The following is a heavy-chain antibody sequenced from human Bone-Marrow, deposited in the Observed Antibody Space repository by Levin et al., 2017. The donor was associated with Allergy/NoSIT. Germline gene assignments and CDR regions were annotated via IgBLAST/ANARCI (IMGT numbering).Heavy chain of an antibody. J-gene: IGHJ6*03. CDR3: ARVAVGRGEHMDV. Sequence: PGGSLRLSCAASGFTFSSYGMHWVRQAPGKGLEWVAVIWYDGSNKYYADSVKGRFTISRDNSKNTLYLQMNSLRAEDTAVYYCARVAVGRGEHMDVWGKGTTVTVSS. CDR2: IWYDGSNK. D-gene: IGHD3-16*01. V-gene: IGHV3-33*01. CDR1: GFTFSSYG.